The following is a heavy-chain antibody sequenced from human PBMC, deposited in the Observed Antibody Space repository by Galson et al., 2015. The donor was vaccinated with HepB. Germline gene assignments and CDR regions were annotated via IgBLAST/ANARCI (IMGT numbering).Heavy chain of an antibody. D-gene: IGHD5-12*01. J-gene: IGHJ4*02. Sequence: CAISGDSVSSNSAAWNWIRQSPSRGLEWLGRTYYRSKWYNDYAVSVKSRITISPDTSKNQFSLQLNSVTPEDTAVYYCARGGYDLENFDYWGQGTLVTVSS. CDR2: TYYRSKWYN. CDR3: ARGGYDLENFDY. V-gene: IGHV6-1*01. CDR1: GDSVSSNSAA.